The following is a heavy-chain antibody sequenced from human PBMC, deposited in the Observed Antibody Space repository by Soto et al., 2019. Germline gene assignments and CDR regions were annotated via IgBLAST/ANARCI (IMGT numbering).Heavy chain of an antibody. Sequence: GGSLRLSCSASGFTFSSYAMHWVRQAPGKGLEYVSAISSNGGSKYYADSVKGRFTISRDNSKNTLYLQMSSLRAEDTAVYNCVKTMGTGKLATTGTSGYWGQGTLVTVSS. V-gene: IGHV3-64D*08. D-gene: IGHD6-13*01. CDR3: VKTMGTGKLATTGTSGY. CDR2: ISSNGGSK. CDR1: GFTFSSYA. J-gene: IGHJ4*02.